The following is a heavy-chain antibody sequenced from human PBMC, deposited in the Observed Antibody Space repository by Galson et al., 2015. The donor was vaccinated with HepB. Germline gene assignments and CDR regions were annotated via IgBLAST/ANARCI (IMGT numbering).Heavy chain of an antibody. CDR2: MSPNSGNT. Sequence: SVKVSCKASGYTFSSYDINWVRQATGQGLEWMGWMSPNSGNTGYAQKFQGRVAMTRDTSISTAYMELSNLRSEDTAVYYCARSPFGTGSFDPWGQGTLVTVSP. V-gene: IGHV1-8*01. D-gene: IGHD3/OR15-3a*01. CDR3: ARSPFGTGSFDP. CDR1: GYTFSSYD. J-gene: IGHJ5*02.